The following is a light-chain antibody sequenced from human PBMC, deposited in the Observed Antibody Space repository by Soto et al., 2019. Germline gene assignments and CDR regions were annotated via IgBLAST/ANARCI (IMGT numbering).Light chain of an antibody. CDR2: EVN. CDR3: CSYAGSSLYV. CDR1: SSDVGSYNL. J-gene: IGLJ1*01. V-gene: IGLV2-23*02. Sequence: QSVLTQPASVSGSPGQSISISCTGTSSDVGSYNLVSWYQQYPGKAPKLMIYEVNKRPSGVSNRFSGSKSGNTASLTISGVKSEDEGAYCCCSYAGSSLYVVAIGTKVTVL.